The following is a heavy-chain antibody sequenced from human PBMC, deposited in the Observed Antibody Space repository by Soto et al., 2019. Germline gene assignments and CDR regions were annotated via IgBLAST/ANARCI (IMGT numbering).Heavy chain of an antibody. CDR2: IIPIFGTA. V-gene: IGHV1-69*13. Sequence: ASVKVSCKASGGTFSSYAIGWVRQAPGQGLEWMGGIIPIFGTANYAQKFQGRVTITADESTSTAYMELSSLRSEDTAVYYCARDGYNYGRRYYYGMDVWGQGTTVTVSS. CDR3: ARDGYNYGRRYYYGMDV. J-gene: IGHJ6*02. CDR1: GGTFSSYA. D-gene: IGHD5-12*01.